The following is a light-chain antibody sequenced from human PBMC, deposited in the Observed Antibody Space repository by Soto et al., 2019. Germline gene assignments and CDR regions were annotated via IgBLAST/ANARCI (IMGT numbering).Light chain of an antibody. CDR2: DVS. Sequence: QSALTQPASVSGSPGQSITISCTGTSSDVGGYNYVSWYQQHPGKAPKLMIYDVSNRPSGVSNRFSGSKSGNTASLTISGLHPEYEADYYCSSYPRSSTLVVFGRGTKLPVL. V-gene: IGLV2-14*01. CDR3: SSYPRSSTLVV. J-gene: IGLJ2*01. CDR1: SSDVGGYNY.